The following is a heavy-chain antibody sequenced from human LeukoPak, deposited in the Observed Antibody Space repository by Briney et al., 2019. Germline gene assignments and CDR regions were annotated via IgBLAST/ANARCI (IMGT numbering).Heavy chain of an antibody. V-gene: IGHV1-18*04. D-gene: IGHD3-16*01. Sequence: ASVKVSCEASGYTFTSYGISWVRQAPGQGLEWMGWISAYNGNTNYAQKLQGRVTMTTDTSTSTAYMELRSLRSDDTAVYYCARDPLGGAVADNWFDPWGQGTLVTVSS. J-gene: IGHJ5*02. CDR3: ARDPLGGAVADNWFDP. CDR2: ISAYNGNT. CDR1: GYTFTSYG.